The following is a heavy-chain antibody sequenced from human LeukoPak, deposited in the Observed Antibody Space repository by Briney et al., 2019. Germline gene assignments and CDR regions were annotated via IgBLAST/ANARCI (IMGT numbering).Heavy chain of an antibody. CDR2: IYYSGST. D-gene: IGHD4-17*01. CDR1: GGSISSGDYY. J-gene: IGHJ4*02. Sequence: SETLSLTCTVSGGSISSGDYYWSWIRQPPGKGLEWIGYIYYSGSTYYNPSLESRVTISVDTSKNQFSLKLSSVTAADTAVYYCARVHGDFYFDYWGQGTLVTVSS. V-gene: IGHV4-30-4*01. CDR3: ARVHGDFYFDY.